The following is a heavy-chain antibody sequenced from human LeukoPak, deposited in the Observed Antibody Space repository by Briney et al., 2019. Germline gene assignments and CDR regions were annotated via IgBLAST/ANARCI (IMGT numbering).Heavy chain of an antibody. CDR1: GGSFSGYY. J-gene: IGHJ4*02. Sequence: PSETLSLTCAVYGGSFSGYYWSWIRQPPGKGLEWIGEINHSGSTNYNPSLKSRVTISVDTSKNQFSLKLSSVTAADTAVYYCARGPESSSWYEFGYWGQGTLVTVSS. CDR3: ARGPESSSWYEFGY. CDR2: INHSGST. D-gene: IGHD6-13*01. V-gene: IGHV4-34*01.